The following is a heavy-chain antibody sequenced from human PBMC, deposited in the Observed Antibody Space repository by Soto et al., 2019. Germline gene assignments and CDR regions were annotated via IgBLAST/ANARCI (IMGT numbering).Heavy chain of an antibody. CDR1: GFTFSNAW. D-gene: IGHD3-10*01. CDR3: TTDPLGSY. J-gene: IGHJ4*02. Sequence: EVQLVESGGGLVKPGGSLRVSCAASGFTFSNAWMNWVRQAPGKGLEWVGRIKSKADGGTTDFAAPVRGRFTISRDDSKDPVYLQMNSLKTEDTAVYYCTTDPLGSYWGQGTLVTVSS. CDR2: IKSKADGGTT. V-gene: IGHV3-15*07.